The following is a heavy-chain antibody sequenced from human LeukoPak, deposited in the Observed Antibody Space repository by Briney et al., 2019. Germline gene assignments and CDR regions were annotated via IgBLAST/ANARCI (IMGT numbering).Heavy chain of an antibody. V-gene: IGHV4-34*01. D-gene: IGHD4-17*01. Sequence: GSLRLSCAASEFTVSSNYMSWIRQPPGKGLEWIGEINHSGSTNYNPSLKSRVTISVDTSKNQFSLKLSSVTAADTAVYYCARTSRLRLKGYGAPIGDYFDYWGQGTLVTVSS. J-gene: IGHJ4*02. CDR3: ARTSRLRLKGYGAPIGDYFDY. CDR1: EFTVSSNY. CDR2: INHSGST.